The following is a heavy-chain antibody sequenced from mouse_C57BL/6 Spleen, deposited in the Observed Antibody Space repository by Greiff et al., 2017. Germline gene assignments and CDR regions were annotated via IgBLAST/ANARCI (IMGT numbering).Heavy chain of an antibody. CDR3: TTFYDYGAWFAY. Sequence: DVKLQESGAELVRPGASVKLSCTASGFNIKDDYMHWVKQRPEQGLEWIGWIDPENGDTEYASKFQGKATITADTSSNTAYLQLSSLTSEDTAVYYCTTFYDYGAWFAYWGQGTLVTVSA. D-gene: IGHD2-4*01. CDR1: GFNIKDDY. V-gene: IGHV14-4*01. CDR2: IDPENGDT. J-gene: IGHJ3*01.